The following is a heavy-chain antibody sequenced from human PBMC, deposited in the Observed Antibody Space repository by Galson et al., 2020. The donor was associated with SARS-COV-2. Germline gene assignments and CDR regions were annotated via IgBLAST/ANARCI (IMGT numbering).Heavy chain of an antibody. CDR3: ARGGPIAVYNYDD. CDR1: GYSISSGLY. J-gene: IGHJ1*01. Sequence: TLSLTCPVSGYSISSGLYWGWIRHPPGKGLEWIGSIYHSGSPYYNPPLTSRVTISVDTSKNQFSLKLSALTAADTDVYYCARGGPIAVYNYDDWGQGTLVTVSS. V-gene: IGHV4-38-2*02. CDR2: IYHSGSP. D-gene: IGHD6-19*01.